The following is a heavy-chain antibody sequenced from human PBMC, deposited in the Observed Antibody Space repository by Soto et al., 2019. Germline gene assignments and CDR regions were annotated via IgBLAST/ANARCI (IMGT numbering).Heavy chain of an antibody. CDR2: IYYSGST. D-gene: IGHD3-22*01. CDR1: GGSISSSSYY. J-gene: IGHJ4*02. CDR3: ARHDYYGSSGSHDY. Sequence: SETLSLTCTVSGGSISSSSYYWGWSRQPPGQGLEWIGYIYYSGSTYYNPSLKSRVTISVDTSRSQFSLKLSSVTAADTAVYYCARHDYYGSSGSHDYWGQGILVTAPQ. V-gene: IGHV4-39*01.